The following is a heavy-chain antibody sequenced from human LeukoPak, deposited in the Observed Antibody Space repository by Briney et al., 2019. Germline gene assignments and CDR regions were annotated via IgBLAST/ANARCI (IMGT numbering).Heavy chain of an antibody. CDR2: ISGSGGDT. Sequence: HPGGSLRLSCAASGFTFSSYAMSWVRQAPGKGLEWASAISGSGGDTYFADSVKDRFTISRDNSKNTVFLQMDRLRAEDTAVYYCAKTTAGYSSGRYPGWPVDYWGQGTLVTVSS. V-gene: IGHV3-23*01. CDR1: GFTFSSYA. J-gene: IGHJ4*02. CDR3: AKTTAGYSSGRYPGWPVDY. D-gene: IGHD6-19*01.